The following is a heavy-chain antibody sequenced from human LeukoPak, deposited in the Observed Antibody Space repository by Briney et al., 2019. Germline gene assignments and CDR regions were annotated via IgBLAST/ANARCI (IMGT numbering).Heavy chain of an antibody. J-gene: IGHJ4*02. V-gene: IGHV3-23*01. CDR3: AKGRNEDGDAALNY. CDR2: ISGSGGNT. CDR1: GFTFSSYA. D-gene: IGHD4-17*01. Sequence: GGSLRLSCAASGFTFSSYAMSWVRQAPGKGLEWVSSISGSGGNTFYADSVKGRFTISRDNSKNTLYLQMNSLRAEDTAAYHCAKGRNEDGDAALNYWGQCTLVNVST.